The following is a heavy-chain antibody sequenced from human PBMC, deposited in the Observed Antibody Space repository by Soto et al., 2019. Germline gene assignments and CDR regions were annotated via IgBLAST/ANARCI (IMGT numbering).Heavy chain of an antibody. Sequence: SETLSLTCTVSGGSISSGGYYWSWIRQHPGKGLEWIGYIYYSGSTYYNPSLKSRVTISVDTSKNQFSLKLSSVTAADTAVYYCARDTGSTSGNYYYYYYYMDVWGKGTTVTVSS. CDR2: IYYSGST. V-gene: IGHV4-31*02. D-gene: IGHD2-2*01. CDR3: ARDTGSTSGNYYYYYYYMDV. J-gene: IGHJ6*03. CDR1: GGSISSGGYY.